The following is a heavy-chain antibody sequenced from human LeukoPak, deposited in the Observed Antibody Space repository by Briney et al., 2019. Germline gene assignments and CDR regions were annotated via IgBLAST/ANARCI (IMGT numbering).Heavy chain of an antibody. Sequence: GGSLRLSCAASGFTFSSYWMSWVRQAPGKGLEWVANIKQDGSEKYYADSVKGRFTISRDNSKNTLYLEMDSLRAEDTAVYYCAKDIGSYYDYWGQGILVTVSS. V-gene: IGHV3-7*01. CDR2: IKQDGSEK. CDR3: AKDIGSYYDY. D-gene: IGHD3-10*01. CDR1: GFTFSSYW. J-gene: IGHJ4*02.